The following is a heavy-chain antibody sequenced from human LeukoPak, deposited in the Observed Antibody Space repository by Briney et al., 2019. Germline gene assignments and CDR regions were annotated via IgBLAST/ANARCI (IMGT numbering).Heavy chain of an antibody. J-gene: IGHJ4*02. V-gene: IGHV1-8*01. CDR2: MNPNSGNT. D-gene: IGHD6-19*01. CDR1: GYTFTSYD. CDR3: ARAGIRAKTKFDY. Sequence: ASVKVSCKASGYTFTSYDINWVRQATPQGVDWMGWMNPNSGNTGYAQKFQGRVTMTRNTSISTAYMEVSSLRSDDTAVYYCARAGIRAKTKFDYWGPGTLVTVSS.